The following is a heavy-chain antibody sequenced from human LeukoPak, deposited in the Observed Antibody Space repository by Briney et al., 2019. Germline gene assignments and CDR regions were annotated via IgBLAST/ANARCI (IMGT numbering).Heavy chain of an antibody. CDR2: ISSSGSTI. CDR3: ARSYVDTAMALDY. Sequence: GGSLRLSCAASGFTFSSYEMNWVRQAPGKGLEWVSYISSSGSTIYYADSVKGRFTISGDNAKNSLYLQMNSLRAEDTAVYYCARSYVDTAMALDYWGQGTLVTVSS. CDR1: GFTFSSYE. J-gene: IGHJ4*02. D-gene: IGHD5-18*01. V-gene: IGHV3-48*03.